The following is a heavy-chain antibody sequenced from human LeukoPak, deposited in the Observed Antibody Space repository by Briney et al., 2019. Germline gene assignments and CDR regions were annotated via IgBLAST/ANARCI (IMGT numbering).Heavy chain of an antibody. CDR1: GGSFSGYY. Sequence: PSETLSLTCAVYGGSFSGYYWCWIRQPPGKGLEWIGEINHSGSTNYNPSLNSRVTISVDTSKNQFSLKLSSVPAADTAVYYCARNLFYYFDYWGQGTLVTVSS. D-gene: IGHD3-9*01. CDR3: ARNLFYYFDY. J-gene: IGHJ4*02. CDR2: INHSGST. V-gene: IGHV4-34*01.